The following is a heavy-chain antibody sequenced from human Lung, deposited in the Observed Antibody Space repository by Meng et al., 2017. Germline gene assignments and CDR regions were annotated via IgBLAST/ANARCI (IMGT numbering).Heavy chain of an antibody. Sequence: QVAIQQWGAGLLKPSATLSLTCVVSGGSFSDYYWSWIRQPPGKGLEWIGEINHSGSTNYNPSLESRATISVDTSQNNLSLKLSSVTAADSAVYYCARGPTTMAHDFDYWGQGTLVTVSS. CDR3: ARGPTTMAHDFDY. CDR2: INHSGST. D-gene: IGHD4-11*01. V-gene: IGHV4-34*01. J-gene: IGHJ4*02. CDR1: GGSFSDYY.